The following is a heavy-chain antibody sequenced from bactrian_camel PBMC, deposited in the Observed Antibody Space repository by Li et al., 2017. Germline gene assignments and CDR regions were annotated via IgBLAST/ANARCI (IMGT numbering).Heavy chain of an antibody. CDR3: VRGLMTSWTPDNY. V-gene: IGHV3S36*01. CDR2: INTYGDTA. D-gene: IGHD1*01. J-gene: IGHJ4*01. Sequence: GGGLVQPGGSLRLSCAASGFAFDTGTFDAYALAWIRQAPGKGLEWVSTINTYGDTADYVDSVRGRFIISRDNAKNTVFLRMNSLKPEDTAVYYCVRGLMTSWTPDNYWGQGTQVTVS. CDR1: GFAFDTGTFDAYA.